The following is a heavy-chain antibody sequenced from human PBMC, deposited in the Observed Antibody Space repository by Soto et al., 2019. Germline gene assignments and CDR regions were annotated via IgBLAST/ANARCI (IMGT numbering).Heavy chain of an antibody. CDR3: ARIRDEDCSGGSCYYYFDY. V-gene: IGHV2-26*01. Sequence: QVTLKESGPVLVKPTETLTLTCTVSGFSLSNARLSVSWIRQPPGKALEWLAHIFSNDEKFYSTSLKSRLTISKDTSQSQVGLTMTNMDPVDTATYYCARIRDEDCSGGSCYYYFDYWGQGTLVTVSS. D-gene: IGHD2-15*01. CDR1: GFSLSNARLS. J-gene: IGHJ4*02. CDR2: IFSNDEK.